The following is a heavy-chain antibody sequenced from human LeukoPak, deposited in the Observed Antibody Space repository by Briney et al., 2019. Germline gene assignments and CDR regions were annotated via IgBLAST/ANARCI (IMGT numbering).Heavy chain of an antibody. V-gene: IGHV3-30*04. Sequence: PGGSLRLSCAASGFTFSSYAMHWVRQAPGKGLEWVAVISYDGSNKYYADSVKGRFTISRDNSKNTLYLQMNSLRSEDTAVYYCARLGDSGGGDYWGQGTLVTVSS. CDR3: ARLGDSGGGDY. CDR2: ISYDGSNK. J-gene: IGHJ4*02. D-gene: IGHD1-26*01. CDR1: GFTFSSYA.